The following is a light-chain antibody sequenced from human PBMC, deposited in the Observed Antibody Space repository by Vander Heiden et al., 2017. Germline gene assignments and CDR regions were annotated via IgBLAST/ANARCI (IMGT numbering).Light chain of an antibody. CDR1: SSSVRSYNL. J-gene: IGLJ3*02. CDR2: EVS. CDR3: CSYAGSSTLV. Sequence: QSALTQPASVSGSPGQSITISCTGTSSSVRSYNLVSWYQPHPGKAPNLMIYEVSKRPSGVSNRFSGSKSGNTASLTISVLQAEDEADYYCCSYAGSSTLVFGGGTKLTVL. V-gene: IGLV2-23*02.